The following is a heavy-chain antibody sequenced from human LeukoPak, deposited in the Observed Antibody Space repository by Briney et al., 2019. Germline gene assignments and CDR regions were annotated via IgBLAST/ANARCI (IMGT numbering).Heavy chain of an antibody. CDR2: IKSNTNGGTT. J-gene: IGHJ4*02. Sequence: GGSLRLSCAASGFTFSNAWMSWVRQAPGKGLEWVGRIKSNTNGGTTDFAAPVKDRFTISRDDSKNTLYLQMNSLKTEDTAVYYCTTDSRGYSGTLHFDYWGQGTLVTVSS. CDR3: TTDSRGYSGTLHFDY. V-gene: IGHV3-15*01. CDR1: GFTFSNAW. D-gene: IGHD1-26*01.